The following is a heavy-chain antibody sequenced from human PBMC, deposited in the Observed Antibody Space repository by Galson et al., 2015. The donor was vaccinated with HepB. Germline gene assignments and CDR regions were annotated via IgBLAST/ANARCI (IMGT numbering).Heavy chain of an antibody. D-gene: IGHD2-15*01. J-gene: IGHJ5*02. Sequence: SVKVSCKASGYTFSTYSITWVRQAPGQGLEWMGWISPYNRDRNYARKFQGRVTMTADTFASTAYMELKSLRSDDTAVYYCARGALVGVRGGSLNNWFDPWGQGTLVTVSS. CDR1: GYTFSTYS. V-gene: IGHV1-18*01. CDR2: ISPYNRDR. CDR3: ARGALVGVRGGSLNNWFDP.